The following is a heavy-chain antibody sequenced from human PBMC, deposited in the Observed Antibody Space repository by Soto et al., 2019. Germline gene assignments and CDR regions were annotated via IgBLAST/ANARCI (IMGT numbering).Heavy chain of an antibody. V-gene: IGHV3-23*01. CDR3: AKENGYSSSWFEFDY. CDR2: ISGSGGST. CDR1: GFTFSSYA. J-gene: IGHJ4*02. D-gene: IGHD6-13*01. Sequence: GGSLRLSCAASGFTFSSYAMSWVRQAPGKGLEWVSAISGSGGSTYYADTVKGRFTISRDNSKNTLYLQMNSLRAEDTAVYYCAKENGYSSSWFEFDYWGQGTLVTVSS.